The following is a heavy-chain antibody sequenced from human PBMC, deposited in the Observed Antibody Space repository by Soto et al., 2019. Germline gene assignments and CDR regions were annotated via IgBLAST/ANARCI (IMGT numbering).Heavy chain of an antibody. CDR3: ARGNSGSKSPADAFGI. Sequence: YETLSLTCAFYCGSFIGYYWSWIRQPPGKALEWIGEITHSGSTNYNPSLKSRVTISVDTFNNKFYLKLSSVTAPNTAVYFCARGNSGSKSPADAFGIWGRGTMVTVSS. CDR1: CGSFIGYY. J-gene: IGHJ3*02. D-gene: IGHD1-26*01. CDR2: ITHSGST. V-gene: IGHV4-34*01.